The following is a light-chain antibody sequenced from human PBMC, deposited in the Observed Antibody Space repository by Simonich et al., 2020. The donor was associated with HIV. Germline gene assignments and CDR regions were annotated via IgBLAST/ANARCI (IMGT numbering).Light chain of an antibody. CDR1: QTISSY. J-gene: IGKJ1*01. CDR3: QQANTFPRT. V-gene: IGKV1-39*01. CDR2: AAS. Sequence: DIQMIQSPSSLSASVGDRDTITCRASQTISSYLNGYQQKPGKAPKLLIYAASSLQSGVPSRFSGSGSGTDFTLTISSLQPEDFATYYCQQANTFPRTFGQGTKVEIK.